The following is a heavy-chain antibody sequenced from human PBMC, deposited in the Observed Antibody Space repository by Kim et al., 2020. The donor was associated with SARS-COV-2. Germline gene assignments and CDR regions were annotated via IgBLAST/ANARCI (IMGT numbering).Heavy chain of an antibody. Sequence: RFTISRENSKNTRYLQMNSLRAEDTAVYYCAREARRDSRPCCYYYYGMDVWGQGTTVTVSS. D-gene: IGHD6-13*01. CDR3: AREARRDSRPCCYYYYGMDV. J-gene: IGHJ6*02. V-gene: IGHV3-30*01.